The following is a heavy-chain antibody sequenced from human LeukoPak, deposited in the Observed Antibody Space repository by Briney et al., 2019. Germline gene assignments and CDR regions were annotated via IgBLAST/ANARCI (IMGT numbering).Heavy chain of an antibody. J-gene: IGHJ6*03. Sequence: SETLSLTCSVSGGSINNYYWSWIRQSPGKGLEWIGYIYYSGTTKYNPSLKSRVTISVDTSKNQFSLKLSSVTAADTAVYYCARVKSAIFGVVIMYYYYYMDVWGKGTTVTVSS. CDR3: ARVKSAIFGVVIMYYYYYMDV. CDR1: GGSINNYY. V-gene: IGHV4-59*12. D-gene: IGHD3-3*01. CDR2: IYYSGTT.